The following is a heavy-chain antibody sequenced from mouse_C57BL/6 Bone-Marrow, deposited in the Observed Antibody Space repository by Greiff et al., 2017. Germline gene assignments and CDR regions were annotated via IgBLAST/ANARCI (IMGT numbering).Heavy chain of an antibody. CDR1: GFTFSDYY. CDR2: ISNGGGST. Sequence: EVHLVESGGGLVQPGGSLKLSCAASGFTFSDYYMYWVRQTPEKRLEWVAYISNGGGSTYYPDTVKGRFTISRDNAKNTLYLQMSRLKSEDTAMYYCARQYDYYAMDYWGQGTSVTVSS. CDR3: ARQYDYYAMDY. V-gene: IGHV5-12*01. J-gene: IGHJ4*01.